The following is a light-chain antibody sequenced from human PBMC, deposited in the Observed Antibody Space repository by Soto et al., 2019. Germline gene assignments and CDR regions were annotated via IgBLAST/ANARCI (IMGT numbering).Light chain of an antibody. V-gene: IGKV3-11*01. CDR3: QQRSSWTLT. J-gene: IGKJ4*02. Sequence: EIAWTQSPATLSLSPGESATLSCRASQSLSKSLVWYQQKPGQAPRLLIDGASNRATGIPARFSGSVSGTDGTLTISSLEQEDGAVYFCQQRSSWTLTFGGGTKVDIK. CDR2: GAS. CDR1: QSLSKS.